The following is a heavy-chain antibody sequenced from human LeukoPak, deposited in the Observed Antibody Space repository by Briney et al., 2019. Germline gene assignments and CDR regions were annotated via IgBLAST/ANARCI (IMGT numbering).Heavy chain of an antibody. D-gene: IGHD2-8*01. CDR3: ARGGYCTNGVCYRPMYFYYYMDV. Sequence: SETLSLTCAVYGGSFSGYYWSWIRQPPGKGLEWIGEINHSGSTNYNPSLKSRVTISVDTSRNQFSLKMTSVTAADTAVYYCARGGYCTNGVCYRPMYFYYYMDVWGKGTTVTVSS. J-gene: IGHJ6*03. V-gene: IGHV4-34*01. CDR1: GGSFSGYY. CDR2: INHSGST.